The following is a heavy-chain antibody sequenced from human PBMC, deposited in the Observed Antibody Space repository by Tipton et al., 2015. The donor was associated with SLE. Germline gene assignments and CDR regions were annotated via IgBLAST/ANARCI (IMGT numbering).Heavy chain of an antibody. CDR3: AKYEGSYSDACDI. D-gene: IGHD1-26*01. V-gene: IGHV1-18*01. Sequence: QGLEWMGWISGYNGNTNYGQKLQDRVTITADESTTTAYMELSILLSDETAMCYCAKYEGSYSDACDIWGQGTRVTVSS. J-gene: IGHJ3*02. CDR2: ISGYNGNT.